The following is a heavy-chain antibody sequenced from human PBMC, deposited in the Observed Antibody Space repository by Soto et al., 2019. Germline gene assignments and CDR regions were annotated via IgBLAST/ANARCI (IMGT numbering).Heavy chain of an antibody. CDR2: IYHSGST. D-gene: IGHD1-7*01. V-gene: IGHV4-59*01. CDR3: ARDPGIIGTTDYFDD. Sequence: SETLSLTCTVSGGSISSYYWNWIRQSPGNKLEWIGHIYHSGSTNYNPSLKSRVTISIDTSKNQFSLTVTSVTAADTAVYYCARDPGIIGTTDYFDDWGQGSLVTVSS. CDR1: GGSISSYY. J-gene: IGHJ4*02.